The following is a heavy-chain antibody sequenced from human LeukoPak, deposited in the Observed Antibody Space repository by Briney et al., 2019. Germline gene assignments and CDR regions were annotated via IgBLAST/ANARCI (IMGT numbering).Heavy chain of an antibody. CDR3: ARGRFLEWLLWRVPQDPWFDP. Sequence: SETLSLTCTVSGGSISSSSYYWGWIRQPPGKGLEWIGEINHSGSTNYNPSLKSRVTISVDTSKNQFSLKLSSVTAADTAVYYCARGRFLEWLLWRVPQDPWFDPWGQGTLVTVSS. J-gene: IGHJ5*02. V-gene: IGHV4-39*07. CDR1: GGSISSSSYY. CDR2: INHSGST. D-gene: IGHD3-3*01.